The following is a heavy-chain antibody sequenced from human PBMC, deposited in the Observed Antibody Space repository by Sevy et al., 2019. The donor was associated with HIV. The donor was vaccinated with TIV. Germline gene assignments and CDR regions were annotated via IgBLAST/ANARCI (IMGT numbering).Heavy chain of an antibody. CDR1: GYSVSDLS. V-gene: IGHV1-24*01. CDR3: ATSPDYYDSSRDAFDI. J-gene: IGHJ3*02. D-gene: IGHD3-22*01. CDR2: YDPEDGET. Sequence: ASVKVSCKVSGYSVSDLSIHWVRQAPGKGLEWMGCYDPEDGETIYAQKFQGRVTMTEDTSTDTAYMELSSLRSEDTAVYYCATSPDYYDSSRDAFDIWGQGTMVTVSS.